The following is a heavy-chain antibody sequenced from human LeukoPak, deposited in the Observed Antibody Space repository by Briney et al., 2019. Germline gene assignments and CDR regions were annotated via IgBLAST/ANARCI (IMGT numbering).Heavy chain of an antibody. V-gene: IGHV2-70*04. CDR2: IDWDDDK. CDR1: GFSLSTSGMR. J-gene: IGHJ3*02. CDR3: ARTHSGSYSVAFDI. Sequence: SGPTLVKPTQTLTLTCTFSGFSLSTSGMRVSWIRQPPGKALEWLARIDWDDDKFYSTSLKTRLTISKDTSKNQVVLTMTNMDPVDTATYYCARTHSGSYSVAFDIWGQGTVVTVPS. D-gene: IGHD1-26*01.